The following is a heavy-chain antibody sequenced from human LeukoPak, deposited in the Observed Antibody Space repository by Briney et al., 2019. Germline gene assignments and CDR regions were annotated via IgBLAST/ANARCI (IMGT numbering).Heavy chain of an antibody. Sequence: GESLRLSCAASGFIVSNNYMTWVRQAPGKGLEWVSIIYSSAYIYYSDSVKGRFTISRDNSKNTLYLQMNSLRAEDTAVYYCASQDVLHNGAHWVHLQHGGQGTLVTVSS. D-gene: IGHD2-8*01. CDR1: GFIVSNNY. CDR3: ASQDVLHNGAHWVHLQH. V-gene: IGHV3-53*01. CDR2: IYSSAYI. J-gene: IGHJ1*01.